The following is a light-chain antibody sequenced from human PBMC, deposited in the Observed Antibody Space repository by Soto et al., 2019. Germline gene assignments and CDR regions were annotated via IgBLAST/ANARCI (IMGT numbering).Light chain of an antibody. CDR3: QQFNSYPIT. J-gene: IGKJ5*01. Sequence: AIQLTQSPSSLSASVGDRVTITCRASQGISSALAWYQQKPGKAPKLLIYDASSLESGVPSRFSGSGSGTDFSLTISSLQPEDFATYYCQQFNSYPITFGQGTRLEIK. CDR2: DAS. V-gene: IGKV1-13*02. CDR1: QGISSA.